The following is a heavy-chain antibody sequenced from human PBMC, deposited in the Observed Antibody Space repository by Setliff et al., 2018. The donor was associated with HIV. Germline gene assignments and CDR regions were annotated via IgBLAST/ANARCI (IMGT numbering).Heavy chain of an antibody. CDR2: INWNGGTT. CDR1: GFTFSAYE. Sequence: RPGGSLRLSCTASGFTFSAYEMNWVRQAPGKGLEWVSRINWNGGTTGYADSVKGRFTISRDNAKNSLYVQMNSLRAEDMALYYCAKGLAAAGPGPFDYWGQGTLVTVSS. CDR3: AKGLAAAGPGPFDY. V-gene: IGHV3-20*04. D-gene: IGHD6-13*01. J-gene: IGHJ4*02.